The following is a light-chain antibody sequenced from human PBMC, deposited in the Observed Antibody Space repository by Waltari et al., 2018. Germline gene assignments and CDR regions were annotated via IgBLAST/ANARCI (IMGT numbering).Light chain of an antibody. CDR1: SSNIRAGYD. CDR3: QSYDSSLSAV. CDR2: AFP. V-gene: IGLV1-40*01. Sequence: QSVLTHPPSVSGAPGPSVTISCTGRSSNIRAGYDVHWYQQLPGLAPKLLIYAFPNRPSGVSDRFYGSKSGTSASLAINGLQAEDEAVYYCQSYDSSLSAVFGGGTKLTVL. J-gene: IGLJ3*02.